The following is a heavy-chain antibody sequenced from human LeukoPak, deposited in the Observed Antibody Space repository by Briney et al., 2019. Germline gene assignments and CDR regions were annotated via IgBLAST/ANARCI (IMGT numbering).Heavy chain of an antibody. CDR1: GYSISSGYY. Sequence: SETLSLTCTVSGYSISSGYYWGWIRQSPGKGLEWIGSIYHSGSTYYNPSLKSRVTISVDTSKNQFSLKLSSVTAADTAVYYCARDQKGPTGWFDPWGQGTLVTVSS. J-gene: IGHJ5*02. CDR2: IYHSGST. D-gene: IGHD4-17*01. V-gene: IGHV4-38-2*02. CDR3: ARDQKGPTGWFDP.